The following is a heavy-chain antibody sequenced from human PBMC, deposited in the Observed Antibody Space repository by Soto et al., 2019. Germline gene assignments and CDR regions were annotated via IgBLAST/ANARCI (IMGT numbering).Heavy chain of an antibody. Sequence: DSVQVSCKVSGYTLTELSMHWVRQAPGKGLEWMGGFDPEDGETIYAQKFQGRVTMTEDTSTDTAYMELSSLRSEDTAVYYCAIGLSGGTHDVFERWGQGTMVTVSS. CDR1: GYTLTELS. J-gene: IGHJ3*01. CDR3: AIGLSGGTHDVFER. D-gene: IGHD2-15*01. V-gene: IGHV1-24*01. CDR2: FDPEDGET.